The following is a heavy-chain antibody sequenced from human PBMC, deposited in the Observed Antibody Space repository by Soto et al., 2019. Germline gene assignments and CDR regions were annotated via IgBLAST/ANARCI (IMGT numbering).Heavy chain of an antibody. D-gene: IGHD3-3*02. V-gene: IGHV3-66*01. CDR2: IYSGGST. CDR1: GFTVSSNY. CDR3: ASIEPGKISALVY. J-gene: IGHJ4*02. Sequence: GGSLRPSCAASGFTVSSNYMSWVRQAPGKGLEWVSVIYSGGSTYYADSVKGRFTISRDNSKNTLYLQMNSLRAEDTAVYYCASIEPGKISALVYWGQGTLVTVSS.